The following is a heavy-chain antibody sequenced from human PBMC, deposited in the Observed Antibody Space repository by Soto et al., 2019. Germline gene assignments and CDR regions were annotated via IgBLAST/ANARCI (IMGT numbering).Heavy chain of an antibody. J-gene: IGHJ3*02. Sequence: PGGSLRLSCAASGFTFSSYAMHWVRQAPGKGLEYVSAISSNGGSTYYANSVKGRFTISRDNSKNTLYLQMGSLRAEDMAVYYCARATTRGPDDAFDIWDQGTMVTVSS. CDR2: ISSNGGST. CDR3: ARATTRGPDDAFDI. V-gene: IGHV3-64*01. CDR1: GFTFSSYA. D-gene: IGHD2-15*01.